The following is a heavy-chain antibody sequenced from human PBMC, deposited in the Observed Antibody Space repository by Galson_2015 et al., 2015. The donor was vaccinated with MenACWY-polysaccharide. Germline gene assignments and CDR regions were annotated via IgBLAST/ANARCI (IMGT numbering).Heavy chain of an antibody. CDR2: IRSKAYGGTP. J-gene: IGHJ3*02. CDR3: TRFSAYFQDNSGSCDAVDI. CDR1: GFNFGDYG. Sequence: SLRLSCAASGFNFGDYGVIWIRQAPGKGLEWISLIRSKAYGGTPEYAASVKGRFTMSRDDSERIAYLQMNSLNTEDTAVYYCTRFSAYFQDNSGSCDAVDIWGQGTMVTVA. V-gene: IGHV3-49*03. D-gene: IGHD5-12*01.